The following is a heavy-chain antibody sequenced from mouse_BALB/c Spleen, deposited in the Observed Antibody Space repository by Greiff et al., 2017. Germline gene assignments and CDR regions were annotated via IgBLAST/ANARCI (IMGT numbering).Heavy chain of an antibody. J-gene: IGHJ4*01. CDR1: GFAFSSYD. Sequence: DVKLVESGGGLVKPGGSLKLSCAASGFAFSSYDMSWVRQTPEKRLEWVAYISSGGGSTYYPDTVKGRFTISRDNAKNTLYLQMSSLKSEDTAMYYCARHGTTATNYYAMDYWGQGTSVTVSS. CDR2: ISSGGGST. CDR3: ARHGTTATNYYAMDY. D-gene: IGHD1-2*01. V-gene: IGHV5-12-1*01.